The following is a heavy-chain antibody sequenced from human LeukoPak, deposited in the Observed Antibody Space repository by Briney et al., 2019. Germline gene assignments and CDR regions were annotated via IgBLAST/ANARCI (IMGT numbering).Heavy chain of an antibody. Sequence: GGSLRLSCAASGFTFSTYSMNWVRQAPGKGLEWVSSIGGSSRSIYHTDSVKGRFTISRDNAKNSLFLQMNSLRAEDTAVYYCAREVDEGFDNWGQGTLVTVSS. D-gene: IGHD3-9*01. CDR2: IGGSSRSI. CDR3: AREVDEGFDN. J-gene: IGHJ4*02. V-gene: IGHV3-21*01. CDR1: GFTFSTYS.